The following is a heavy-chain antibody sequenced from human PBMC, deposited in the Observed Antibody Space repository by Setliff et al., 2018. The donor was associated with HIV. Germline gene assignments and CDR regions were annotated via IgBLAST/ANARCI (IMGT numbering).Heavy chain of an antibody. CDR2: IYYSGST. Sequence: SETLSLTCTVSGDSITGSHYYWGWIRQPPGKGLEWIGYIYYSGSTNYNPSLESRVSISVDTSKNQFSLRLSSVTAADTAVYYCARGHTWNYYGGDYFDYWGQGSLVTVSS. V-gene: IGHV4-61*05. CDR3: ARGHTWNYYGGDYFDY. CDR1: GDSITGSHYY. J-gene: IGHJ4*02. D-gene: IGHD1-7*01.